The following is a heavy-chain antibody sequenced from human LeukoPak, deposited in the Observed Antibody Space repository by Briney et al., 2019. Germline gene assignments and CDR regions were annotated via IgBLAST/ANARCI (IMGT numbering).Heavy chain of an antibody. Sequence: SETLSLTCTVSGGSISSSSYYWGWLRQPPGKGLEWIGSIYYSGSTYYNPSLKSRVTISVDTSKNQFSLKLSSVTAADTAVYYCARDRVRGVISGIFDYWGQGTLVTVSS. CDR3: ARDRVRGVISGIFDY. D-gene: IGHD3-10*01. J-gene: IGHJ4*02. CDR2: IYYSGST. CDR1: GGSISSSSYY. V-gene: IGHV4-39*07.